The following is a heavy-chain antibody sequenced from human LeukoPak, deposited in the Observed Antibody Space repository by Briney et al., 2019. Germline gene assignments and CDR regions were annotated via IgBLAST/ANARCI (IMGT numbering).Heavy chain of an antibody. Sequence: QPGGSLRLSCAASGFTFSSYSMNWVRQAPGKGLEWVSYISSSSSTIYYADSVKGRFTISRDNAKNTLYLQMNSLRAEDTAVYYCARVAAGPHRTDAFDIWGQGTMVTVSS. J-gene: IGHJ3*02. D-gene: IGHD6-13*01. V-gene: IGHV3-48*04. CDR1: GFTFSSYS. CDR2: ISSSSSTI. CDR3: ARVAAGPHRTDAFDI.